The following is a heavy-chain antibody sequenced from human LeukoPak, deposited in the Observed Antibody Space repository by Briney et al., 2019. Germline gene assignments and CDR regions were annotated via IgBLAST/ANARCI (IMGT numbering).Heavy chain of an antibody. Sequence: ASVKVSCKASGYTFTGYYMHWVRQAPGQGLEWMGRINPNSGGTNYAQKFQGRVTMTRDTSISTAYVELSRLRSDDTAVYYCARVGGYCSGGSCYSNFDYWGQGTLVTVSS. V-gene: IGHV1-2*06. CDR3: ARVGGYCSGGSCYSNFDY. CDR2: INPNSGGT. CDR1: GYTFTGYY. J-gene: IGHJ4*02. D-gene: IGHD2-15*01.